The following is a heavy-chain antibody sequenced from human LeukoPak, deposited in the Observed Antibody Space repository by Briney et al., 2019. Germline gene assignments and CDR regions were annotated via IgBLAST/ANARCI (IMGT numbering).Heavy chain of an antibody. J-gene: IGHJ5*02. V-gene: IGHV3-33*06. CDR1: GFTFSSYG. Sequence: GRSLRLSCAASGFTFSSYGMHWGRQAPGKGLGWVAVIWYDGSNKYYADSVKGRFTISRDNSKNTLYLQMNSLRAEDTAVYYCAKDTRLGFGDPSPWFDPWGQGTLVTVSS. D-gene: IGHD3-10*01. CDR3: AKDTRLGFGDPSPWFDP. CDR2: IWYDGSNK.